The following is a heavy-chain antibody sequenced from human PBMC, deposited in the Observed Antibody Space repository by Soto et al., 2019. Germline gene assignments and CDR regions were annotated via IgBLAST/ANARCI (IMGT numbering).Heavy chain of an antibody. Sequence: SETLSLTCAVYGGSFSGYYWSWIRQPPGKGLEWIGEINHSGSTNYNPSLKSLVTISVDTSKNQFSLKLSSVTAADTAVYYCARGSLLRYFEPFDYWGQGTLVTVSS. V-gene: IGHV4-34*01. CDR1: GGSFSGYY. D-gene: IGHD3-9*01. J-gene: IGHJ4*02. CDR3: ARGSLLRYFEPFDY. CDR2: INHSGST.